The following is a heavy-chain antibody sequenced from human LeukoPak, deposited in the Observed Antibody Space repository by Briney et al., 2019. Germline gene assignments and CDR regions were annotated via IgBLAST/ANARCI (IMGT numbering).Heavy chain of an antibody. Sequence: PGGSLRLSCAASGFTFDDYAMPWVRQAPGKGLEWVSGISWNSGSIGYADSVKGRFTISRDNAKNSLYLQMNSLRAEDTALYYCAKGGALRGYSGYDEYWGQGTLVTVSS. CDR1: GFTFDDYA. CDR2: ISWNSGSI. CDR3: AKGGALRGYSGYDEY. J-gene: IGHJ4*02. D-gene: IGHD5-12*01. V-gene: IGHV3-9*01.